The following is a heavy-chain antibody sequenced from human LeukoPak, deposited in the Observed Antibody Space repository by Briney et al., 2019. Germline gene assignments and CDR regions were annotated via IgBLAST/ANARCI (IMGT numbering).Heavy chain of an antibody. Sequence: GGSLRLSCAASGFTFSSYAMSGSGGSTYYADSVKGRFTISRDNSKNTLYLQMNSLRAEDTAVYYCAKERENYFEFDFWGQGTLVTVSS. J-gene: IGHJ4*02. CDR2: GSGGST. V-gene: IGHV3-23*01. CDR3: AKERENYFEFDF. CDR1: GFTFSSYA. D-gene: IGHD1-7*01.